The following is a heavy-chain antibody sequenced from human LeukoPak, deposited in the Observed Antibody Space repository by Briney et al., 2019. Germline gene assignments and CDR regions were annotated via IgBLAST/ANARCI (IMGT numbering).Heavy chain of an antibody. D-gene: IGHD2-2*01. CDR1: GYTFTSYG. J-gene: IGHJ6*02. Sequence: GASVKVSCKASGYTFTSYGISWVRQAPGQGLEWMGWISAYNGNTNYAQKLQGRVTMTTDTSTSTAYMELRSLRSDDTAVYYCARGVVVPAAMLVGNNYYYGMDVWGQGTTVTVSS. CDR3: ARGVVVPAAMLVGNNYYYGMDV. CDR2: ISAYNGNT. V-gene: IGHV1-18*01.